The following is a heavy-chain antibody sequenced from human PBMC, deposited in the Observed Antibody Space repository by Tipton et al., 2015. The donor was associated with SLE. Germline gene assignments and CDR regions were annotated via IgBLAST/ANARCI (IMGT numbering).Heavy chain of an antibody. V-gene: IGHV4-59*12. D-gene: IGHD1-1*01. Sequence: LRLSCTVSGGSIRSYYWSWIRQPPGKGLEWIGYISKSVSTNYNPSLKSRVTISVDTAKNHFSLRLTSVTAADTAVFYCARATGNARIYYMDVWGRGTAVTVSS. J-gene: IGHJ6*03. CDR3: ARATGNARIYYMDV. CDR2: ISKSVST. CDR1: GGSIRSYY.